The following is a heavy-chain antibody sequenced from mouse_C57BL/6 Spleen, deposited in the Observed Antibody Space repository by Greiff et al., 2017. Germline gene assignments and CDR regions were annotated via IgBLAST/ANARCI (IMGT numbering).Heavy chain of an antibody. V-gene: IGHV1-69*01. CDR2: IDPSDSYT. Sequence: QVQLQQSGAELVMPGASVKLSCKASGYTFTSYWMHWVKQRPGQGLEWIGEIDPSDSYTNYNQKFKGKSTLTVDKSSSTAYMQLSSLTSEDSAVYYCARRGGNYDWFAYWGQGTLVTVSA. CDR1: GYTFTSYW. CDR3: ARRGGNYDWFAY. D-gene: IGHD2-1*01. J-gene: IGHJ3*01.